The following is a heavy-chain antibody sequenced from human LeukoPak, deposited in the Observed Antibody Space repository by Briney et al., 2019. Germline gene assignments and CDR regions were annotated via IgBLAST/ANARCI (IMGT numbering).Heavy chain of an antibody. V-gene: IGHV3-33*01. CDR1: GFTFSSYG. CDR3: ARDPHPTVVTVFDY. CDR2: IWYDGSNK. D-gene: IGHD4-23*01. Sequence: PGRSLRLSCAASGFTFSSYGMHWVRQAPGKGLEWVAVIWYDGSNKYYADSVKSRFTISRDNSKNTLYLQMNSLRAEDTAVYYCARDPHPTVVTVFDYWGQGTLVTVSS. J-gene: IGHJ4*02.